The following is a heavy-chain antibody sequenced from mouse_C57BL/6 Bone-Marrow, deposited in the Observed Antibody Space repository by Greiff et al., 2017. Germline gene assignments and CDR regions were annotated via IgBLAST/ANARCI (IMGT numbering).Heavy chain of an antibody. D-gene: IGHD4-1*01. J-gene: IGHJ1*03. V-gene: IGHV1-64*01. CDR2: IHPNSGST. CDR3: ARGTGTAWYFDG. CDR1: GYTFTSYW. Sequence: VQLQQPGAELVKPGASVKLSCKASGYTFTSYWMHWVKQRPGQGLEWIGMIHPNSGSTNYNEKFKSKATLTVDKSSSTAYMQLSSLTSEDSAVYYCARGTGTAWYFDGWGTGTTVTVAS.